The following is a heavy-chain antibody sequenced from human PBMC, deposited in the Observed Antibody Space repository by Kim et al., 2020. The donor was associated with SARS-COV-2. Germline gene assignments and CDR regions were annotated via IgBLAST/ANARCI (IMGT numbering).Heavy chain of an antibody. CDR3: ARDRTSSGWWVPSFDY. J-gene: IGHJ4*02. CDR2: IYSGGTT. D-gene: IGHD6-19*01. V-gene: IGHV3-53*01. CDR1: GFTVSTNY. Sequence: GGSLRLSCAASGFTVSTNYMSWVRQAPGKGLEWVSVIYSGGTTYNADSVKGRFTISRDNSKNTLYLQMNSLRAEDTAVYYCARDRTSSGWWVPSFDYWGQGALVTVSS.